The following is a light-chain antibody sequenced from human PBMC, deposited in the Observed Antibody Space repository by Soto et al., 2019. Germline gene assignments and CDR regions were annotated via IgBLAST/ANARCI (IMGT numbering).Light chain of an antibody. Sequence: QSALTQPRSVSGSPGQSVTISCTGTSRDVDGYNYVSWYQQHPGKAPKLMIYDVSKRPSGVPDRFSGSKSGNTASLTISGLQAEDEADYYCCSYAGTYVFGTGTKLTVL. CDR2: DVS. CDR3: CSYAGTYV. J-gene: IGLJ1*01. V-gene: IGLV2-11*01. CDR1: SRDVDGYNY.